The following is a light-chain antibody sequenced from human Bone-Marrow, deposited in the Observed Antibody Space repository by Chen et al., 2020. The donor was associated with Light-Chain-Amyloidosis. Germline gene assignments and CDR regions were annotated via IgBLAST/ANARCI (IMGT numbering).Light chain of an antibody. V-gene: IGLV3-21*02. CDR3: QVGDRSSGGPV. CDR1: NIGSTS. J-gene: IGLJ3*02. CDR2: DDS. Sequence: SYVLTQPSSVSVAPGQTATIACGGNNIGSTSVHWYQQTPGQAPLLVVYDDSDRPSGIPARWSGSKSGNTAALTISRVEAGEEADDYCQVGDRSSGGPVLGGGTKLTVL.